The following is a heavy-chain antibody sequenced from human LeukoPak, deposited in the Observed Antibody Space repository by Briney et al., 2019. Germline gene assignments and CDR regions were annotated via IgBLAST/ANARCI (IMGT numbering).Heavy chain of an antibody. V-gene: IGHV3-30*09. CDR3: ARDRPPSSSWYSQYTTGWFDP. Sequence: GGSLRLSCAASGFTFSSYAMHWDRQAPGKGLEWVAVISYDGSNKYYADSVKGRFAISRDNSKNTLYLQMNSLRAEDTAVYYCARDRPPSSSWYSQYTTGWFDPWGQGTLVTVSS. J-gene: IGHJ5*02. CDR1: GFTFSSYA. CDR2: ISYDGSNK. D-gene: IGHD6-13*01.